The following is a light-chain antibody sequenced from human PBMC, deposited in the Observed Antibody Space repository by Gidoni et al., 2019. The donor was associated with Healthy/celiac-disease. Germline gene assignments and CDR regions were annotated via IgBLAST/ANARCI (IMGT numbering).Light chain of an antibody. CDR3: QQRNSSPLT. CDR1: QSISSY. CDR2: AAS. J-gene: IGKJ4*01. V-gene: IGKV1-39*01. Sequence: PASFSDAAGERVTLTCRASQSISSYLAWYQQKPGKAPKLLIYAASILPSGVPSRFSGSGSGTDFTLTISSLQPEDFATYYCQQRNSSPLTFGQGTKVEIK.